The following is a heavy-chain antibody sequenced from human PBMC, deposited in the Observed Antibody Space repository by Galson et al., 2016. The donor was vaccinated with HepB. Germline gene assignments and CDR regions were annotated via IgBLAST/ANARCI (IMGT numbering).Heavy chain of an antibody. CDR3: ARGRGTYGSSTGVDF. D-gene: IGHD6-19*01. J-gene: IGHJ4*02. CDR2: IYYSGRT. Sequence: TLSLPCSVSGGSISSGAASWRWIRHHPVKGLEWIGYIYYSGRTSYNPSLKSRITMSVDRSKNQFSLRLTSVTVADAAVYYCARGRGTYGSSTGVDFWGQGLLGSVSS. CDR1: GGSISSGAAS. V-gene: IGHV4-31*03.